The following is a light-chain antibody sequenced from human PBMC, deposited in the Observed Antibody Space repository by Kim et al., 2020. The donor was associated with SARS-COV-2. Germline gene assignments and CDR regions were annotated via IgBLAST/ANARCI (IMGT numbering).Light chain of an antibody. V-gene: IGKV4-1*01. CDR2: WAS. J-gene: IGKJ4*01. CDR3: QQYYSVPFT. Sequence: DIVMTQSPDSLAVSLGARATIDCKSSQSVLHSSKTRDQLAWYQQKPGQPPKVLIYWASTREAGVPDRFSGSGSGTDFTLTISSLQAEDVAVYYCQQYYSVPFTFGGGTRVEIK. CDR1: QSVLHSSKTRDQ.